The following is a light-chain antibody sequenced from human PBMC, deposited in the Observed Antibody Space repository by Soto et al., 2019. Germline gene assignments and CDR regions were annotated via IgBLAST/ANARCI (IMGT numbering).Light chain of an antibody. V-gene: IGKV3-20*01. CDR1: QSVSSSY. CDR3: QQYGSSPRT. Sequence: EIVLTQSPGNLSLSPGERATLSCRASQSVSSSYLAWYQQKPGQAPRLLIYGASSRATGIPDRFSGSGSGTEFTLTISRLEPEDFAVYYCQQYGSSPRTFGQGTKLEIK. CDR2: GAS. J-gene: IGKJ1*01.